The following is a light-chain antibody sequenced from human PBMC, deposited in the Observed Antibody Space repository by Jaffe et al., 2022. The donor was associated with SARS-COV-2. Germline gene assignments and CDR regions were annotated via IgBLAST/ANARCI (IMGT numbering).Light chain of an antibody. V-gene: IGLV1-44*01. J-gene: IGLJ3*02. CDR1: SSNIGSNT. Sequence: QSVLTQSPSASGTPGQRVTISCSGSSSNIGSNTVNWYQQLPGTAPKLLIYSNNQRPSGVPDRFSGSKSGTSTSLAISGLQSEDEADYYCAAWDVSLNGWVFGGGTKLTVL. CDR2: SNN. CDR3: AAWDVSLNGWV.